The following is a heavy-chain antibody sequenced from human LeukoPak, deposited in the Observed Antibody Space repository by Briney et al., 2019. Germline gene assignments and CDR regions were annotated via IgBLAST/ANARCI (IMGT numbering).Heavy chain of an antibody. J-gene: IGHJ6*02. Sequence: SVRVSCKASGFTFTSSAMQWVRQARGQRLEWIGWIVVGSGNTNYAQKFQERVTITRDMSTSTAYMELSSLRSEDTAVYYCAADPDLWSGEEYYYYGMDVWGQGTTVTVSS. CDR2: IVVGSGNT. V-gene: IGHV1-58*02. CDR3: AADPDLWSGEEYYYYGMDV. D-gene: IGHD3-3*01. CDR1: GFTFTSSA.